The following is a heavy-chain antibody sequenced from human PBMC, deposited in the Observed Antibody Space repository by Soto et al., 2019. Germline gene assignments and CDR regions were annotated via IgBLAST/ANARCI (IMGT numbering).Heavy chain of an antibody. CDR3: ARDPSAFWSGYYGSRWFDP. J-gene: IGHJ5*02. V-gene: IGHV3-48*01. Sequence: GGSLRLSCAASGFTFSSFAMSWVRQAPGRGLEWVSDITSCRSSIYYADSVKGRFTISRDNAKNSLYLQMNSLRAEDTAVYYRARDPSAFWSGYYGSRWFDPWGQGTLVTVSS. CDR2: ITSCRSSI. D-gene: IGHD3-3*01. CDR1: GFTFSSFA.